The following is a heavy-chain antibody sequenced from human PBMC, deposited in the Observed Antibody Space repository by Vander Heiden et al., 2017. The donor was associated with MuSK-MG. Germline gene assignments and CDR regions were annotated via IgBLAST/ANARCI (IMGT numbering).Heavy chain of an antibody. V-gene: IGHV3-23*01. CDR2: IGGSGGST. CDR3: AKDREPGGAFEI. D-gene: IGHD1-26*01. CDR1: GFSFSRSA. J-gene: IGHJ3*02. Sequence: EVQQLGSGGGLVQPGGSLRLSWSASGFSFSRSAMRWGREAPGKGLEWVAAIGGSGGSTSYVDSVKGRVTISRDNSKNTLYLQMNSLRAEDTAVYYCAKDREPGGAFEIWGQGTMVTVSS.